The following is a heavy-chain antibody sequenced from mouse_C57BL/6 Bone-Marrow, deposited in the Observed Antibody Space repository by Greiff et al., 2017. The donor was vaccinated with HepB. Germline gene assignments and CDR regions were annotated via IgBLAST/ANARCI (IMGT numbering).Heavy chain of an antibody. V-gene: IGHV2-9-1*01. Sequence: QVQLKESGPGLVAPSQSLSITCTVSGFSLTSYAISWVRQPPGKGLEWLGVIWTGGGTNYNSALKSRLSISKDNSKSQVFLKMNSLQTDDTARYYGARNQYLNYSNSEGCWYFDVWGTGTTVTVSS. CDR3: ARNQYLNYSNSEGCWYFDV. J-gene: IGHJ1*03. CDR2: IWTGGGT. D-gene: IGHD2-5*01. CDR1: GFSLTSYA.